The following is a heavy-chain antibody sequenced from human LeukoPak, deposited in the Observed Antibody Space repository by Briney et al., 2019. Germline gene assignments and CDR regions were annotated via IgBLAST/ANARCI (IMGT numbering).Heavy chain of an antibody. CDR2: ISYDGSNK. CDR3: AREGYCSSTSCSHFDY. D-gene: IGHD2-2*01. V-gene: IGHV3-30*03. Sequence: GGSLRLSCAASGFTFSSYSMNWVRQAPGKGLEWVAVISYDGSNKYYADSVKGRFTISRDNSKNTLYLQMNSLRAEDTAVYYCAREGYCSSTSCSHFDYWGQGTLVTVSS. J-gene: IGHJ4*02. CDR1: GFTFSSYS.